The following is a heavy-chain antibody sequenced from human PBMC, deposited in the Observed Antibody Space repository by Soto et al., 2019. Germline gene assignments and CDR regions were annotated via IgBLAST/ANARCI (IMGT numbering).Heavy chain of an antibody. Sequence: QVQLVESGGGVVQPGRSLRLSCAASGFTFSSYGMHWVRQAPGKGLEWVAVIWYDGSNKYYADSVKGRFTISRDNSKNTLYLQMNSLRAEDTAVYYCARDGVYYDLWSGYSNYFDYWGQGTLVTVSS. CDR2: IWYDGSNK. V-gene: IGHV3-33*01. CDR3: ARDGVYYDLWSGYSNYFDY. J-gene: IGHJ4*02. D-gene: IGHD3-3*01. CDR1: GFTFSSYG.